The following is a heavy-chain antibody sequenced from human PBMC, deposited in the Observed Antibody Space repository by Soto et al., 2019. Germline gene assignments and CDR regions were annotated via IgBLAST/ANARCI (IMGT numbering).Heavy chain of an antibody. Sequence: ASVKVSCKASGYTFTSYYMHWVRQAPGQGLEWMGIINPSGGSTSYAQKFQGRVTMTRDTSTSTVYMELSSLRSEDTAVYYCATALSSRYYPPYYFDYWGQGTLVTVSS. CDR1: GYTFTSYY. D-gene: IGHD3-22*01. CDR3: ATALSSRYYPPYYFDY. V-gene: IGHV1-46*01. CDR2: INPSGGST. J-gene: IGHJ4*02.